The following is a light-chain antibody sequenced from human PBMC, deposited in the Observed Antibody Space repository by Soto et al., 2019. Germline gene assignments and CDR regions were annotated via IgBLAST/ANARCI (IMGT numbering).Light chain of an antibody. CDR2: DAS. Sequence: EIVLTQSPATLSLSPGQRATLSCRASQSVSSYLAWYQQKPGQAPRLLIYDASNRATGIPARFSGSGSGTDFTLTISSLEPEDFAVYYCQQRSNWPFTCGPGNKVDIK. J-gene: IGKJ3*01. CDR3: QQRSNWPFT. V-gene: IGKV3-11*01. CDR1: QSVSSY.